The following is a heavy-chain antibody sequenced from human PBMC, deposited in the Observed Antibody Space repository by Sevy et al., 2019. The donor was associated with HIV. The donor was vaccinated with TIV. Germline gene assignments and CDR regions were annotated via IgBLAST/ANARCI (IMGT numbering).Heavy chain of an antibody. Sequence: GGSLRLSCAASGFPFSTHAMSWVRQAPGKGLEWVSAISASGGSTYYADSVKGRFTISRENSKNLVYVKMNSLRAEDTAVYYCAKHGYTSGWRDAFDVWGQGTMVTVS. CDR3: AKHGYTSGWRDAFDV. V-gene: IGHV3-23*01. D-gene: IGHD6-19*01. J-gene: IGHJ3*01. CDR2: ISASGGST. CDR1: GFPFSTHA.